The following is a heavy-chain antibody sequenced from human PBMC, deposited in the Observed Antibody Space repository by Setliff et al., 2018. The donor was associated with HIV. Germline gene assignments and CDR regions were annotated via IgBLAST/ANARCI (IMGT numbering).Heavy chain of an antibody. Sequence: PGGSLRLSCAASGFSFSSHSMSWVRQAPGKGLEWVASISNSGESKYYADSMKGRFTISRDNSKTTLYLPMNNLSAEGTAVYYCARERSVGELSLALDWWGQGALVTVSS. V-gene: IGHV3-23*01. CDR1: GFSFSSHS. CDR2: ISNSGESK. D-gene: IGHD3-16*02. J-gene: IGHJ4*02. CDR3: ARERSVGELSLALDW.